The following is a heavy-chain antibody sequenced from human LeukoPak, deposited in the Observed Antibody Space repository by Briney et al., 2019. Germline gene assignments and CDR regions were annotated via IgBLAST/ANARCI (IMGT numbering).Heavy chain of an antibody. CDR1: GFTVSGNY. Sequence: GGSLRLSCAASGFTVSGNYMSWVRQAPGKGLEWVSVIYSDSGGSTYYADSVKGRFIMSRDNSKNTLYLHMNSLRAEDTAVYYCARGFTHDYGDYFDYWGQGTLVTVSS. J-gene: IGHJ4*02. V-gene: IGHV3-66*01. CDR2: IYSDSGGST. CDR3: ARGFTHDYGDYFDY. D-gene: IGHD4-17*01.